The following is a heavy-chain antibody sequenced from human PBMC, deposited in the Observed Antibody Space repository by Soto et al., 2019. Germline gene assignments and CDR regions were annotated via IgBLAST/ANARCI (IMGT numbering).Heavy chain of an antibody. CDR2: INPNSGGT. Sequence: ASVKVSCKASGYTFTGYYMHWVRQAPGQGLEWMGWINPNSGGTNYAQKFQGWVTMTRDTSISTAYMELSRLRSDDTAVYYCARAPSRIVGATTSYYFDYGGQGTLVTVSS. CDR1: GYTFTGYY. CDR3: ARAPSRIVGATTSYYFDY. V-gene: IGHV1-2*04. D-gene: IGHD1-26*01. J-gene: IGHJ4*02.